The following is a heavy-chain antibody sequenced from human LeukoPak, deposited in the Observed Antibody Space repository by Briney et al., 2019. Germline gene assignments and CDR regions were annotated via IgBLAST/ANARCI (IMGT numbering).Heavy chain of an antibody. CDR2: IYYSGST. CDR1: GGSISSYH. Sequence: SETLSLTCTVSGGSISSYHWSWIRQPPGKGLEWIGYIYYSGSTNYNPSLKSRVTISVDTSKNQFSLKLSSVTAADTAVYYCARDRSGLSGWFDPWGQGTLVTVSS. D-gene: IGHD6-19*01. J-gene: IGHJ5*02. V-gene: IGHV4-59*01. CDR3: ARDRSGLSGWFDP.